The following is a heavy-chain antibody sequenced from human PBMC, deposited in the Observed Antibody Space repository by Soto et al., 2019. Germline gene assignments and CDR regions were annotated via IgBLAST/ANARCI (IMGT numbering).Heavy chain of an antibody. CDR1: GFTVSSNY. V-gene: IGHV3-66*01. J-gene: IGHJ4*02. D-gene: IGHD3-3*01. CDR3: AREGYYDFWSGYSYIDY. CDR2: IYSGGST. Sequence: GGSLRLSCAASGFTVSSNYMSWVRQAPGKGLEWVSVIYSGGSTYYADSVKGRFTISRDNSKNTLYLQMNSLRAEDTAVYYCAREGYYDFWSGYSYIDYWGQGTLVTVSS.